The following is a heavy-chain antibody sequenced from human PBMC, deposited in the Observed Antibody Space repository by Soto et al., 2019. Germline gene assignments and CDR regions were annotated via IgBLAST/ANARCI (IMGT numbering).Heavy chain of an antibody. D-gene: IGHD5-18*01. J-gene: IGHJ6*02. Sequence: ASVKVSCKASGYTFTSYAMHWVRQAPGQRLEWMGWINAGNGNTKYSQKFQGRVTITADKSTSTAYMELSSLRSEDTAVYYCARYSYGTQYGMDVWGQGTTVTVSS. CDR2: INAGNGNT. CDR1: GYTFTSYA. V-gene: IGHV1-3*01. CDR3: ARYSYGTQYGMDV.